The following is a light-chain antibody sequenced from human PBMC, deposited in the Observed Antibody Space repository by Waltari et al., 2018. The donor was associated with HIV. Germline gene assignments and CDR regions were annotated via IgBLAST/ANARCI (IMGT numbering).Light chain of an antibody. CDR2: DGS. J-gene: IGLJ1*01. Sequence: QSALTQPRSVSGSPGQSVTISCTGSSSDVGGYHYVSWNYVSWYQQHPGKAPKFILYDGSKRPSGVPDRCSGSKSDNAASLTISGLQVEDEADYYCCSYAGSSSFRVFGTGTKVSVL. V-gene: IGLV2-11*01. CDR1: SSDVGGYHYVSWNY. CDR3: CSYAGSSSFRV.